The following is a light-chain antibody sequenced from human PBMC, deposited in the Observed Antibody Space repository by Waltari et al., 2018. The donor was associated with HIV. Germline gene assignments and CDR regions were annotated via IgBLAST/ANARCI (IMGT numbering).Light chain of an antibody. CDR3: SSFADRDGFYVL. V-gene: IGLV2-8*01. J-gene: IGLJ2*01. CDR1: NSDIGSYDY. CDR2: EVT. Sequence: QSALTQPPSASGSPGQSVTLSCTGSNSDIGSYDYVSWYQLHPGKAPKLVISEVTKRPSGVSDRVSGSKSANTAFRTVSGLQAEDEADYYCSSFADRDGFYVLFGGGTRLTVL.